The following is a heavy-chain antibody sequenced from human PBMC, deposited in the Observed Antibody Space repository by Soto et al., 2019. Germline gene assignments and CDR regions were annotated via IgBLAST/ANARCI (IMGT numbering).Heavy chain of an antibody. Sequence: GESLKISCAASGFTFSSYGMHWVRQAPGKGLEWVAVIWYDGSNKYYADSVKGRFTISRDNTKNTLYLQMNSLKAEDTAVYYCARDSLALNNYGDYVLFDYWGQGTLVTVSS. CDR2: IWYDGSNK. D-gene: IGHD4-17*01. CDR1: GFTFSSYG. V-gene: IGHV3-33*01. J-gene: IGHJ4*02. CDR3: ARDSLALNNYGDYVLFDY.